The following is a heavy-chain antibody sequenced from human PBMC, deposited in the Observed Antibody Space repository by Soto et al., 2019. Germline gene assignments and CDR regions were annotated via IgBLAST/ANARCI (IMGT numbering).Heavy chain of an antibody. Sequence: QVQLVQSGAEVKKPGASVKVSCKASGYTFTGYYMHWVRQAPGQGLEWMGWINPNSGGTNYAQKFQGWGTMTRDTSTSTADMELSRLRSDDTAVYYCARGEGAPRWGSIDYWAQGPLVTVSS. CDR2: INPNSGGT. V-gene: IGHV1-2*04. D-gene: IGHD2-21*01. CDR3: ARGEGAPRWGSIDY. J-gene: IGHJ4*02. CDR1: GYTFTGYY.